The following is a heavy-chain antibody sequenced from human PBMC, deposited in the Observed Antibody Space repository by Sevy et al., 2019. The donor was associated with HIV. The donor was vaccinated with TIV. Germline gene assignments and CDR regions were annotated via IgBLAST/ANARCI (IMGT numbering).Heavy chain of an antibody. D-gene: IGHD2-8*02. J-gene: IGHJ2*01. V-gene: IGHV4-31*03. CDR3: ARGDTVLPTGGFDI. Sequence: SETLSLTCTVSGDSISNGEYYWTWIRQHPGKGLEWIGYIYYTGSTYYNPSLESRVTMSVDMAKNQFSLKLTSGTAADTAMYYCARGDTVLPTGGFDIWGRGTLVTVSS. CDR2: IYYTGST. CDR1: GDSISNGEYY.